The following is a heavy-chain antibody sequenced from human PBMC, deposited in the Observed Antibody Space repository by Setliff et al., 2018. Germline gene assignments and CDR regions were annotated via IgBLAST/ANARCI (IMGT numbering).Heavy chain of an antibody. CDR2: FRPSGRT. V-gene: IGHV4-38-2*01. Sequence: SETLSLTCAVSGSAISSGHYWGWIRQPPGKGGLEWIGSFRPSGRTYYNPSLKSRVTISLDTSRKQFSLTLTSVTAADAAVYYCVRQTSHAGIVIPYYYYFYMDVWGTGTTVTVSS. D-gene: IGHD1-1*01. CDR3: VRQTSHAGIVIPYYYYFYMDV. J-gene: IGHJ6*03. CDR1: GSAISSGHY.